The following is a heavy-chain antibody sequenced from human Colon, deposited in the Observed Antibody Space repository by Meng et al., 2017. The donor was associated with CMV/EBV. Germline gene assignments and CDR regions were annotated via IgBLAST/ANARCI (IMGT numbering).Heavy chain of an antibody. V-gene: IGHV4-38-2*02. Sequence: SETLSLTCTVSNDSISSPYYWGWIRQSPGKGLEWIGSVYHTGSTYYNPSLESRVTISADKSINTAYLQWSSLKTSDTATYYCARRAGTGWFDPWGQGTQVTVSS. J-gene: IGHJ5*02. D-gene: IGHD6-19*01. CDR1: NDSISSPYY. CDR3: ARRAGTGWFDP. CDR2: VYHTGST.